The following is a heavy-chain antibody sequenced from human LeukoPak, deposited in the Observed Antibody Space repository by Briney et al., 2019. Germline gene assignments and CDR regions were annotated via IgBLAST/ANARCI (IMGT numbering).Heavy chain of an antibody. V-gene: IGHV3-73*01. CDR3: DRHIPVSTNWENYYYYYYMDV. CDR1: GFTFSGSA. D-gene: IGHD1-1*01. CDR2: IRSKANSYAT. Sequence: GGPLRLSCAASGFTFSGSAMHWVRQASGKGLEWVGRIRSKANSYATAYAASVKGRITISRDDSKNTAYLQMNSLKTEDTAVYYCDRHIPVSTNWENYYYYYYMDVWGKGTTVTVSS. J-gene: IGHJ6*03.